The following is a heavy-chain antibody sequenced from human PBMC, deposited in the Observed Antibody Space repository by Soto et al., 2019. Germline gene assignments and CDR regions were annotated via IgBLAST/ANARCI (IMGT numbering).Heavy chain of an antibody. J-gene: IGHJ2*01. CDR3: ARYDFWSGPKGWYFDL. CDR1: GYTFTIYG. D-gene: IGHD3-3*01. Sequence: GASVKGAWKASGYTFTIYGISWVRQAPGQGLEWMGWISAYKGNTNYAQKLQGRVTMTTDTSTSTAYMELRSLRSDDTAVYYCARYDFWSGPKGWYFDLWGRGTLVTVSS. V-gene: IGHV1-18*04. CDR2: ISAYKGNT.